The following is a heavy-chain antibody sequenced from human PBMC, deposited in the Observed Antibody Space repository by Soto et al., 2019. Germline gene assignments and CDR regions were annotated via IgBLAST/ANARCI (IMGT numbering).Heavy chain of an antibody. CDR2: IHYSGTK. V-gene: IGHV4-59*01. CDR3: ARYNSYAIDY. D-gene: IGHD2-8*01. CDR1: GTSISSYY. J-gene: IGHJ4*02. Sequence: SETLSPTCTVSGTSISSYYWSCIRQPPWKGLEWIANIHYSGTKNYNPSLASRVTLSVDKSKNQFSLKMTSVTAADRAMYFCARYNSYAIDYWGRGTPVTVS.